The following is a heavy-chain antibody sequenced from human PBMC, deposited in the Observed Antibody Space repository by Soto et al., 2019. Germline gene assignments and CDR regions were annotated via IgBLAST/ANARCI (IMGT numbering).Heavy chain of an antibody. V-gene: IGHV3-30-3*01. CDR1: GFIFSGYA. CDR3: AKETGAYEIDY. CDR2: ISYDGNTK. Sequence: QVQLVESGGGVVQPGRSLRLSCAASGFIFSGYAMHWVRQAPGKGLEWVAVISYDGNTKYYADSVKGRFTVSRDNSKNTLYVQMNNLSAEDTARYYCAKETGAYEIDYWGQGTLVNVSS. J-gene: IGHJ4*02. D-gene: IGHD5-12*01.